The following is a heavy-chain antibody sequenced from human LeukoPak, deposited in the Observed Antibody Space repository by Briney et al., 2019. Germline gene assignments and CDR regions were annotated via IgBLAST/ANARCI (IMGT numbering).Heavy chain of an antibody. CDR1: GYTFTSYG. CDR2: IIPIFGTA. V-gene: IGHV1-69*13. Sequence: ASVKVSCKASGYTFTSYGISWVRQAPGQGLEWMGGIIPIFGTANYAQKFQGRVTITADESTSTAYMELSSLRSEDTAVYYCARASVLRYFDPPGAWGQGTLVTVSS. CDR3: ARASVLRYFDPPGA. D-gene: IGHD3-9*01. J-gene: IGHJ5*02.